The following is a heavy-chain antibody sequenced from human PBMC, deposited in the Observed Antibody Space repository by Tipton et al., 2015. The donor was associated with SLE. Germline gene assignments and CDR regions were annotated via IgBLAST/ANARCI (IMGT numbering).Heavy chain of an antibody. V-gene: IGHV4-39*07. CDR2: IYYSGST. CDR1: GGSISSSSYY. D-gene: IGHD7-27*01. CDR3: ARDRLTWAPFDY. Sequence: LRLSCTVSGGSISSSSYYWGWIRQPPGKGLEWIGSIYYSGSTYYNPSLKSRVTVSVDTSKNQFSLKLSSVTAADTAVYYCARDRLTWAPFDYWGQGTLVTVSS. J-gene: IGHJ4*02.